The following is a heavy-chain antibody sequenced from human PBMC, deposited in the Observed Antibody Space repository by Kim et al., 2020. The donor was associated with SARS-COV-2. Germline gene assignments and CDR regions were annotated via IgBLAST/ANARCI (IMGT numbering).Heavy chain of an antibody. V-gene: IGHV3-48*04. Sequence: GGSLRLSCAASGFSFGSNSMNWVRQAPGKGLEWVSYIRSSSTTTYYAHSVKGRFTISRDTAKNSLYLQMNSMRAEDTAFYYCAGVSGKQNLATHRFDYWGQGILVTVSS. CDR1: GFSFGSNS. CDR3: AGVSGKQNLATHRFDY. J-gene: IGHJ4*02. CDR2: IRSSSTTT. D-gene: IGHD6-13*01.